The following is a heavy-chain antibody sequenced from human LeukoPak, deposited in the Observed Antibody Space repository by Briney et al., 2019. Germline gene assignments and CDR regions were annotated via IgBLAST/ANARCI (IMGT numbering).Heavy chain of an antibody. V-gene: IGHV3-20*04. CDR1: GFTFSSYA. Sequence: GGSLRLSCAASGFTFSSYAMSWVRQAPGKGLEWVSGINWNGGSTGYADSVKGRFTISRDNAKNSLYLQMNSLRAEDTALYYCASGGIYYGAAFDFWGQGTLVTVSS. CDR2: INWNGGST. J-gene: IGHJ4*02. D-gene: IGHD1-26*01. CDR3: ASGGIYYGAAFDF.